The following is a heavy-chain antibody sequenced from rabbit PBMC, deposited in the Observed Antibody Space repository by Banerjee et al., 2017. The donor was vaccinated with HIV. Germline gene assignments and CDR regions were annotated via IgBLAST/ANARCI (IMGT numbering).Heavy chain of an antibody. CDR3: ARGYTYGYAGYAYATAAFNL. Sequence: QEQLVESGGGLVKPGASLTLTCTVSGIDFSDYGISWVRQAPGKGLEWIAYIFPDYGSIDYASWAKGRFTISKTSSTTVTLQMTSLTAADTATYFCARGYTYGYAGYAYATAAFNLWGPGTLVT. J-gene: IGHJ4*01. CDR2: IFPDYGSI. V-gene: IGHV1S45*01. D-gene: IGHD6-1*01. CDR1: GIDFSDYG.